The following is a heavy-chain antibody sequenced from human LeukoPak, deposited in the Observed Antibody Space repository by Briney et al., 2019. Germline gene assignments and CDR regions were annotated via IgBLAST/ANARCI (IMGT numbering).Heavy chain of an antibody. J-gene: IGHJ6*03. D-gene: IGHD6-19*01. CDR1: GGSISNYY. Sequence: PSETLSLTCTVSGGSISNYYWSWIRQPPGKGLEWIGYIYDTGSTNYNPSLKGRVTISVDTSKNQFPLNLNSVTAADTAEYYCARAPGSAYYPYYYMDVWGKGTTVTVSS. CDR2: IYDTGST. CDR3: ARAPGSAYYPYYYMDV. V-gene: IGHV4-59*01.